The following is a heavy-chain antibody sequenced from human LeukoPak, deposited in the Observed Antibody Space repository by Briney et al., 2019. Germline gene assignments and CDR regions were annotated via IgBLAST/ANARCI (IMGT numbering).Heavy chain of an antibody. J-gene: IGHJ4*02. Sequence: GGSLRLSCAPSGLTVSSNYMSWVRQAPGKGVEGVSVISSCGSTYYADSVKGRFTISRENSKNTLYLQMNSLRAEDTAVYYCARDGTYYYDSSGYFDYWGEGALVSVCS. CDR1: GLTVSSNY. D-gene: IGHD3-22*01. CDR3: ARDGTYYYDSSGYFDY. V-gene: IGHV3-66*03. CDR2: ISSCGST.